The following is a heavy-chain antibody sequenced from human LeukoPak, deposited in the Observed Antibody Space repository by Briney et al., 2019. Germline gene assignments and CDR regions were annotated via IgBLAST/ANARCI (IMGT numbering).Heavy chain of an antibody. D-gene: IGHD1-26*01. CDR1: GGTFSSYA. V-gene: IGHV1-69*04. CDR3: ATSGSGGYPT. Sequence: SVKVSCKASGGTFSSYAISWVRQAPGQGLEWMGRIIPILGIANYAQKFQGRVTMTRDTSINTAYLELSTLRSDDTAVYYCATSGSGGYPTWGHGTLVTVSS. CDR2: IIPILGIA. J-gene: IGHJ5*01.